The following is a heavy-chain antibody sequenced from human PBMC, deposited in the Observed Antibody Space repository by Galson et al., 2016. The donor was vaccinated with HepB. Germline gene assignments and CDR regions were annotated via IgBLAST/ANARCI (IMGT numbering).Heavy chain of an antibody. Sequence: SVKVSCKASGYIFKSYAMNWVRQAPGQGLEWMGWINTNTGKSTYAQGFTGRFVFSVDTSAIPATLQSSSLKAEVHAVYYCARWAVERLYGGNSGWFDPWGQGTLVTVSS. D-gene: IGHD4-23*01. V-gene: IGHV7-4-1*02. CDR1: GYIFKSYA. J-gene: IGHJ5*02. CDR3: ARWAVERLYGGNSGWFDP. CDR2: INTNTGKS.